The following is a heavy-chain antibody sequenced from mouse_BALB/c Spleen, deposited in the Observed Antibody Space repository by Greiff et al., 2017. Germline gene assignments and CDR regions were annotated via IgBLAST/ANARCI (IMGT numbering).Heavy chain of an antibody. CDR2: IWAGGST. CDR3: ARGGMGGYYLYAMDY. V-gene: IGHV2-9*02. J-gene: IGHJ4*01. CDR1: GFSLTSYG. D-gene: IGHD2-3*01. Sequence: QVQLKESGPGLVAPSQSLSITCTVSGFSLTSYGVHWVRQPPGKGLEWLGVIWAGGSTNYNSALMSRLSISKDNSTSQVFLKMNSLQTDDTAMYYCARGGMGGYYLYAMDYWGQGTSVTVSS.